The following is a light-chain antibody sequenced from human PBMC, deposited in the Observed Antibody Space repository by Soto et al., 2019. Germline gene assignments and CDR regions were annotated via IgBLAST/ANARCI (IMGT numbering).Light chain of an antibody. V-gene: IGKV1-5*01. CDR2: DAS. CDR3: QHYYYWPPWT. J-gene: IGKJ1*01. CDR1: QSISSW. Sequence: DIQMTQSPSTLSASVGDGVTIACRSSQSISSWLAWYQQKPGKATKLLIYDASSLESGVPARFSGSGSGTEFTLTISSLQSEDFAVYYCQHYYYWPPWTFGQGTKVDIK.